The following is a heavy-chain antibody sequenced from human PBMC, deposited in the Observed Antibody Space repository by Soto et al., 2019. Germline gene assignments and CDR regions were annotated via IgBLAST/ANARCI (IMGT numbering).Heavy chain of an antibody. CDR3: AKELGSYYYDSSGYYYGY. CDR1: GFTFSSYA. Sequence: PGGSLRLSCAASGFTFSSYAMSWVRQAPGKGLEWVSAISGSGGSTYYADSVKGRFTISRDNSKNTLYLQMNSLRAEDTAVYYCAKELGSYYYDSSGYYYGYWGQGTLVTVSS. V-gene: IGHV3-23*01. D-gene: IGHD3-22*01. J-gene: IGHJ4*02. CDR2: ISGSGGST.